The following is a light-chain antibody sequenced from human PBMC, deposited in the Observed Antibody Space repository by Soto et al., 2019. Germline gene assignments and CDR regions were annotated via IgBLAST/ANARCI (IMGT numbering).Light chain of an antibody. CDR3: QQYKNWLALT. J-gene: IGKJ4*01. CDR1: QSLLDSDDGNTY. V-gene: IGKV2-40*01. Sequence: DIVMTQTPLSLPVTPGEPASISCGSSQSLLDSDDGNTYLDWYLQKPGQSPQLLIYTVSYRASGVPDRFSGSGSGTEFTLTISSLQSEDSAVYYCQQYKNWLALTFGGGTKVDIK. CDR2: TVS.